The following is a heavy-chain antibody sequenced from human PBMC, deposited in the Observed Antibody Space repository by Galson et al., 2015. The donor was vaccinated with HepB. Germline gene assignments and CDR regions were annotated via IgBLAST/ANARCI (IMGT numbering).Heavy chain of an antibody. CDR2: INPSGGST. D-gene: IGHD3-3*01. CDR1: GYTFTSYY. Sequence: SVKVSCKASGYTFTSYYMHWVRQAPGQGLEWMGIINPSGGSTSYAQKLQGRVTMTRDTSTSTVYMELSSLRSEDTAVYYCARGLYRSGGDPYYYGMDVWGQGTTVTVSS. V-gene: IGHV1-46*04. CDR3: ARGLYRSGGDPYYYGMDV. J-gene: IGHJ6*02.